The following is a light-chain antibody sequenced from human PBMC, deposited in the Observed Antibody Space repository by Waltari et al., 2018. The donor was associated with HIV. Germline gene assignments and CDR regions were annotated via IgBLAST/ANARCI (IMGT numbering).Light chain of an antibody. V-gene: IGKV3-15*01. Sequence: ERVRTQQREKKEVSRGERGKSSCRASQSVSSNLAWYPQKPGQAPRLLIYGASTRATGIPARFSGSGSGTEFTLTISSLQSEDFAVYYCQQYNNWPWTFGQGTKVEIK. CDR1: QSVSSN. J-gene: IGKJ1*01. CDR2: GAS. CDR3: QQYNNWPWT.